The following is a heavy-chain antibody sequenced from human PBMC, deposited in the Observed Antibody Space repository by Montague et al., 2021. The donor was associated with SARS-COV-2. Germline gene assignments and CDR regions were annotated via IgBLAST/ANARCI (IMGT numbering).Heavy chain of an antibody. Sequence: SETLSLTCLVSGGTISTDNLYWYWAWIRQPPGKGLEWFGSIFHNGDPYYNPSLNTPVTISIDTSRNHFSLSLTSVTAPDTAVYYCARHVSNLRAAVDYFDYWGQGTPVTVSS. J-gene: IGHJ4*02. V-gene: IGHV4-39*01. CDR1: GGTISTDNLYWY. CDR2: IFHNGDP. D-gene: IGHD5/OR15-5a*01. CDR3: ARHVSNLRAAVDYFDY.